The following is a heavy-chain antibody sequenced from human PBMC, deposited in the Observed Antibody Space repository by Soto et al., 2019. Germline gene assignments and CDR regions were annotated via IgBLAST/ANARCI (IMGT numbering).Heavy chain of an antibody. J-gene: IGHJ4*02. CDR1: GYTFTRYA. Sequence: QVQLVQSGAEVKKPGASVKVSCKASGYTFTRYAIHWVRQAPGQRLEWMGWINTAKDNTKYSQKFQGRVTITRDTSASIVYMELSRLRSEDTAVYYCARGSSWSYFDYWGQGTLVTVSS. V-gene: IGHV1-3*04. CDR2: INTAKDNT. D-gene: IGHD6-13*01. CDR3: ARGSSWSYFDY.